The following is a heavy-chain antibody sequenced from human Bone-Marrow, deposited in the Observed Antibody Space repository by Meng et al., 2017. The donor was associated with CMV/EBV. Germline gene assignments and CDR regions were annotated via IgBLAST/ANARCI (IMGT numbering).Heavy chain of an antibody. J-gene: IGHJ4*02. CDR2: ISSSGSTI. D-gene: IGHD3-3*01. CDR1: GFTFSSYE. V-gene: IGHV3-48*03. Sequence: GESLKISCAASGFTFSSYEMNWVRQAPGKGLEWVSYISSSGSTIYYADSVKGRFTISRDNAKNSLYLQMNSLRAEDTAVYYCARSQLRFLEWLSTLYYFDYWGQGTLVTSPQ. CDR3: ARSQLRFLEWLSTLYYFDY.